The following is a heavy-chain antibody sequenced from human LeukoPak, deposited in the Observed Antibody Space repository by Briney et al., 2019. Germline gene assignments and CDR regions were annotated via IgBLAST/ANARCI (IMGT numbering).Heavy chain of an antibody. J-gene: IGHJ3*02. Sequence: GESLQISCPGHGYSFTSYWIGWARQMPGKGLGWMGIIYPGDSDTRYSPSIQGQVTISADKSISTAYLQWSSLKASGTAMYYCAILARCAFDIWGQGTMVTVSS. CDR3: AILARCAFDI. CDR2: IYPGDSDT. CDR1: GYSFTSYW. V-gene: IGHV5-51*01.